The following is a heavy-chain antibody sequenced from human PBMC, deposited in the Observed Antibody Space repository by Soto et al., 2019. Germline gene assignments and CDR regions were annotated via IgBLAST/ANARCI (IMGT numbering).Heavy chain of an antibody. Sequence: QVQLVESGGGVVQPGRSLSLSCAASGFTFSSYGMHWVRQAPGKGLEWVAVISYDGSNKYYADSVKGRFTISSDNSKNTLYLQMNSLRAEDTAVYYCAKDPAYSSGWYPDYWGQGTLVTVSS. V-gene: IGHV3-30*18. CDR1: GFTFSSYG. CDR3: AKDPAYSSGWYPDY. CDR2: ISYDGSNK. D-gene: IGHD6-19*01. J-gene: IGHJ4*02.